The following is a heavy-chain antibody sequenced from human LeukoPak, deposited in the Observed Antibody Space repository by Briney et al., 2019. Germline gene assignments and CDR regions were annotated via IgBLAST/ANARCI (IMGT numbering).Heavy chain of an antibody. CDR2: ISSTSSAI. J-gene: IGHJ4*02. CDR1: GFTFSSYS. Sequence: QPGGSLRLSCAASGFTFSSYSMNWVRQAPGKGLEWLSYISSTSSAIYYADSLKGRSTISRDNAKNSLYLQMDSLRAEDTAVYYCARVIGSYGDSAYWGQGTLVTVSS. D-gene: IGHD3-16*01. V-gene: IGHV3-48*04. CDR3: ARVIGSYGDSAY.